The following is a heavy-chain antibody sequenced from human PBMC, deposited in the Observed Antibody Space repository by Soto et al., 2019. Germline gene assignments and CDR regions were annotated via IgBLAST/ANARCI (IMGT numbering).Heavy chain of an antibody. CDR2: IIPIFGTA. Sequence: SVKVSCKASGGTFSSYAISWVRQAPGQGLEWMGGIIPIFGTANYAQKFQGRVTITADESTSTAYMELSSLRSEDTAVYYCAREGFYGDPYYYYGMDVWGQGTTVTVSS. CDR3: AREGFYGDPYYYYGMDV. V-gene: IGHV1-69*13. D-gene: IGHD4-17*01. J-gene: IGHJ6*02. CDR1: GGTFSSYA.